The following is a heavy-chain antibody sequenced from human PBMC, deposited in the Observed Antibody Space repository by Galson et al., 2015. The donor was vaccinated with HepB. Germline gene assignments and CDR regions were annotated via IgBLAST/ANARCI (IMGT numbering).Heavy chain of an antibody. J-gene: IGHJ6*02. V-gene: IGHV2-70*01. Sequence: PALVKPTQTLTLTCTFSGFSLSTSGMCVSWIRQPPGKALEWLALIDWDDDKYYSTSLKTRLTISKDTSKNQVVLTMTNMDPVDTATYYGARGRVVPAEAGMDVWGQGTTVTVSS. D-gene: IGHD2-2*01. CDR2: IDWDDDK. CDR1: GFSLSTSGMC. CDR3: ARGRVVPAEAGMDV.